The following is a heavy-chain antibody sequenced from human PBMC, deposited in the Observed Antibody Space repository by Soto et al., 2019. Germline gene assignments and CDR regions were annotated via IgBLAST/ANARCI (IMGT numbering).Heavy chain of an antibody. V-gene: IGHV5-10-1*01. Sequence: GESLKISCKGSGYSFTSYWISWVRQMPGKGLEWMGRIDPSDSYTNYSPSFQGHVTISADKSISTAYLQWSSLKASDTAMYYCARNYYDSSGYYYDAFDIWGQGTMVTVSS. CDR3: ARNYYDSSGYYYDAFDI. CDR2: IDPSDSYT. CDR1: GYSFTSYW. D-gene: IGHD3-22*01. J-gene: IGHJ3*02.